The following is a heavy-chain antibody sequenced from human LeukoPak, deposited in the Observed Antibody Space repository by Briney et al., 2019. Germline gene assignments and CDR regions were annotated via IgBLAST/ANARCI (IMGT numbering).Heavy chain of an antibody. CDR3: ARESLDYDSSGYWNY. V-gene: IGHV1-69*04. Sequence: ASVKVSCKASGGTFSSYAISWVRQAPGQGLEWMGRIIPIFGIANYAQKFQGRVTITADKSTSTAYMELSSLRSEDTAVYYCARESLDYDSSGYWNYWGQGTLVTVSS. CDR1: GGTFSSYA. CDR2: IIPIFGIA. D-gene: IGHD3-22*01. J-gene: IGHJ4*02.